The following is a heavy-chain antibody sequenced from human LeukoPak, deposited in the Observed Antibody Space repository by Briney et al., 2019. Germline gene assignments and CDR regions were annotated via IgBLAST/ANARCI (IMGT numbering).Heavy chain of an antibody. Sequence: PSETLSLTCAVYGGSFSGYYWSWIRQPPGKGLEWIGEINHSGSTNYNPSLKSRVTISVDTSKNQFSLKLSSVTAADTAVYYCARCYSSSWASYYYYYYMDVWVKGTTVTVSS. CDR3: ARCYSSSWASYYYYYYMDV. V-gene: IGHV4-34*01. D-gene: IGHD6-13*01. CDR1: GGSFSGYY. J-gene: IGHJ6*03. CDR2: INHSGST.